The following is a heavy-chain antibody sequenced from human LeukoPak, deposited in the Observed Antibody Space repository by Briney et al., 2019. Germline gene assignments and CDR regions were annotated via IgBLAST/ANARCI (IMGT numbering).Heavy chain of an antibody. CDR2: ISSSSSYI. V-gene: IGHV3-21*01. CDR3: AREVHGGYDAFDI. J-gene: IGHJ3*02. Sequence: GSLRLSCAASGFTFSSYSMNWVRQAPGQGLEWVSSISSSSSYIYYADSVKGRFTISRDNAKNSLYLQMNSLRAEDTAVYYCAREVHGGYDAFDIWGQGTMVTVSS. D-gene: IGHD3-22*01. CDR1: GFTFSSYS.